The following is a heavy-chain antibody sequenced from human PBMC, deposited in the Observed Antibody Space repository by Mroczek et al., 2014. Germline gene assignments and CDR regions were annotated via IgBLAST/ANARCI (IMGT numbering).Heavy chain of an antibody. Sequence: VQLVQSGEAWYSLGGSLRLSCAASGFTFSSYAMSWVRQAPGKGLEWVSAISGSGGSTYYADSVKGRFTISRDNSKNTLYLQMNSLRAEDTAVYYCAREYYYDSSGYYLGFDYWGQGTLVTVSS. V-gene: IGHV3-23*04. CDR2: ISGSGGST. D-gene: IGHD3-22*01. J-gene: IGHJ4*02. CDR3: AREYYYDSSGYYLGFDY. CDR1: GFTFSSYA.